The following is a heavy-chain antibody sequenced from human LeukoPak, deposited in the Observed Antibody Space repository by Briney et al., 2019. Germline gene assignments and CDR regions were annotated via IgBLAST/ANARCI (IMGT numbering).Heavy chain of an antibody. CDR1: GGSISSGSYY. CDR2: IYTSGST. CDR3: AAGLGATSFDY. D-gene: IGHD1-26*01. V-gene: IGHV4-61*02. Sequence: SETLSLTCTVSGGSISSGSYYWSWIRQLAGKGLEWIGRIYTSGSTNYNPSLKSRVTISVDTSKNQFSLKLSSVTAADTAVYYCAAGLGATSFDYWGQGTLVTVSS. J-gene: IGHJ4*02.